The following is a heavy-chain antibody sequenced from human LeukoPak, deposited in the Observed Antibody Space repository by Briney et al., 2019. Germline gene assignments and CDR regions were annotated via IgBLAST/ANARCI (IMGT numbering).Heavy chain of an antibody. Sequence: SETLSLTCAVSGGSISSSNWWSWVRQPPGKGLEWIGEIYHSGSTNYNPSLKSRVTMSVAKSKNQFSLKLSSVTAADTAVYYCASYMVRGVTYWGQGTLVTVSS. J-gene: IGHJ4*02. CDR1: GGSISSSNW. CDR3: ASYMVRGVTY. D-gene: IGHD3-10*01. V-gene: IGHV4-4*02. CDR2: IYHSGST.